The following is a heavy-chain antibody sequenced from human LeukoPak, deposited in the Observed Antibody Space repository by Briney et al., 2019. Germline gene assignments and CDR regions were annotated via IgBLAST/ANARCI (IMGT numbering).Heavy chain of an antibody. V-gene: IGHV4-31*03. Sequence: TLSLTCTVSGGSISSGGYYWSWIRQHPGGGLEWIGYIYYSGSTYYNPSLKSRVTISIDTSKNQISLKLSSVTAADTAVYYCARDRVRGTITYAGFDPWGQGTLVTVSS. CDR3: ARDRVRGTITYAGFDP. CDR1: GGSISSGGYY. D-gene: IGHD3-10*01. CDR2: IYYSGST. J-gene: IGHJ5*02.